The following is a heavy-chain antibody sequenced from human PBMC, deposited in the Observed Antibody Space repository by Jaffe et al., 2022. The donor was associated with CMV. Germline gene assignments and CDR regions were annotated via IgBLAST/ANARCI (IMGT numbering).Heavy chain of an antibody. V-gene: IGHV4-61*01. D-gene: IGHD2-15*01. CDR3: ARGVVVVAATLVNAFDI. J-gene: IGHJ3*02. CDR2: IYYSGST. Sequence: QVQLQESGPGLVKPSETLSLTCTVSGGSVSSGSYYWSWIRQPPGKGLEWIGYIYYSGSTNYNPSLKSRVTISVDTSKNQFSLKLSSVTAADTAVYYCARGVVVVAATLVNAFDIWGQGTMVTVSS. CDR1: GGSVSSGSYY.